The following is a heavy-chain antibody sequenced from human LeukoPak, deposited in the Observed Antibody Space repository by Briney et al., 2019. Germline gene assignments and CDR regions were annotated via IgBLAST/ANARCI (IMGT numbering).Heavy chain of an antibody. D-gene: IGHD3-3*01. CDR1: GFTFSDYY. CDR3: ARTIFGVVRVYWFDP. J-gene: IGHJ5*02. CDR2: ISGSGTTI. Sequence: PGGSLRLSCAASGFTFSDYYMSWIRQAPGKGLEWVSYISGSGTTIYYADSVKGRFTISRDNAKNSLYLQMNNLRAEDTAVYYCARTIFGVVRVYWFDPWGQGTLVTVSS. V-gene: IGHV3-11*01.